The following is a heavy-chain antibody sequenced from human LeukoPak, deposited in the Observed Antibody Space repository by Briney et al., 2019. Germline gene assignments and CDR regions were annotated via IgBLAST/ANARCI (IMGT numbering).Heavy chain of an antibody. Sequence: GGSLRLSCAASGFTVSSNYMSWVRQAPGKGLEWVSVIYSGGSTYYADSVKGRFTISRDNSKNTLYLQMNSLRAEDTAVYYCARGWYYYGSGSYYSDYYYYMDVWGKGTTVTISS. CDR2: IYSGGST. V-gene: IGHV3-53*01. CDR3: ARGWYYYGSGSYYSDYYYYMDV. D-gene: IGHD3-10*01. J-gene: IGHJ6*03. CDR1: GFTVSSNY.